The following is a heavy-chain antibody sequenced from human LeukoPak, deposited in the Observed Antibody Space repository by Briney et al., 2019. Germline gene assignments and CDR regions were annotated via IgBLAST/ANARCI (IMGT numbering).Heavy chain of an antibody. V-gene: IGHV4-4*07. CDR1: GGSINNCY. Sequence: SSETLSLTCTVSGGSINNCYWNWIRQPAGKGLEYIGRIYTSGSTNYNPSLKSRVTMSVDTSKNQFSLKLSSVTAADTAVYYCARGGWNKFDYWGQGTLVTVSS. CDR3: ARGGWNKFDY. CDR2: IYTSGST. D-gene: IGHD3-22*01. J-gene: IGHJ4*02.